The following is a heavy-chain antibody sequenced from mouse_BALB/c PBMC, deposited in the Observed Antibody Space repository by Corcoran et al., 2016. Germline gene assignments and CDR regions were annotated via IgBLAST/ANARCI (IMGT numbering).Heavy chain of an antibody. CDR1: GYTFTNYG. D-gene: IGHD1-2*01. Sequence: QIQLVQSGPELKKPGETVKISCKASGYTFTNYGKNWVKQPPGKGLKWMGWINTYTGEPTYADDIKGRFAFSMETSASTAYLQINNLKNEDMATYVCASFSTADYWGQGTTLTVSS. J-gene: IGHJ2*01. CDR3: ASFSTADY. CDR2: INTYTGEP. V-gene: IGHV9-1*02.